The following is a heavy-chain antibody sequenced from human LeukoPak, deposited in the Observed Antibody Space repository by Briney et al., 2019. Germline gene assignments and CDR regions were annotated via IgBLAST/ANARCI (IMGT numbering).Heavy chain of an antibody. CDR3: ARGGWSLDY. V-gene: IGHV4-59*01. D-gene: IGHD6-19*01. CDR1: GGSISSYY. J-gene: IGHJ4*02. Sequence: SETLSLTCTVSGGSISSYYWSWIRQPPGKGLEWIGYIYFSGSTNYNPSLKSRVTISVDTSKNQFSRKLSSVTAADTAVYYCARGGWSLDYWGQGTLVTVSS. CDR2: IYFSGST.